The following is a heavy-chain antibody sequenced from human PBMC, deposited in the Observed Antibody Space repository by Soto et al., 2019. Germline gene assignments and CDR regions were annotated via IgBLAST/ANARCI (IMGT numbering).Heavy chain of an antibody. CDR2: ISGSGGST. CDR3: TKNYDFWSGYMKYYFDY. Sequence: LRLSCAASGFTFSSYAMSWVRQAPGKGLEWVSAISGSGGSTYYADSVKGRFTISRDNSKNTLYLQMNSLRAEDTAVYYCTKNYDFWSGYMKYYFDYWGQGTLVTAPQ. J-gene: IGHJ4*02. V-gene: IGHV3-23*01. CDR1: GFTFSSYA. D-gene: IGHD3-3*01.